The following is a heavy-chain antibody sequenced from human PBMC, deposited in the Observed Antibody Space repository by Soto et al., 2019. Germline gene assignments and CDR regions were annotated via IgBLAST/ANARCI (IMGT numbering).Heavy chain of an antibody. J-gene: IGHJ6*02. CDR3: ATDPYCGSAPGCSALDA. CDR1: GYRFTSSG. D-gene: IGHD2-21*01. V-gene: IGHV1-18*04. CDR2: ISAYNGNT. Sequence: QVHLVQSGGEVKKPGASVKVSCKASGYRFTSSGFSWVRQAPGQGLEWMGWISAYNGNTLYAQKFKGRVTMTTDTSTSTAYMELGSLRSDDTAVYYCATDPYCGSAPGCSALDAWGQGTTVPVS.